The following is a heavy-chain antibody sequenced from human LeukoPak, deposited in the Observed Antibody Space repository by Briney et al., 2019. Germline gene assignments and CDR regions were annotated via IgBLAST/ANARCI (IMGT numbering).Heavy chain of an antibody. J-gene: IGHJ4*02. CDR2: IYSGGST. V-gene: IGHV3-66*02. D-gene: IGHD1-7*01. CDR1: AFTVSSKY. Sequence: GGSLRLSRAASAFTVSSKYMSWVRQAPGKGLEWVSIIYSGGSTYCAESVKGRFTISRDNSKNTLYLQMSSLRAEDTAMYYCARGGRVETTGFYFDYWGQGTLVTVSS. CDR3: ARGGRVETTGFYFDY.